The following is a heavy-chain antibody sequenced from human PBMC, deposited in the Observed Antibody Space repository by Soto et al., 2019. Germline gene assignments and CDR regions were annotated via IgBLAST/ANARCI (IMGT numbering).Heavy chain of an antibody. CDR1: GFTFSSNY. J-gene: IGHJ4*02. CDR2: IYSGGST. CDR3: ARAYYDSSGYYAH. Sequence: PXGSLRLSCAASGFTFSSNYMSWVRQAPGKGLEWVSVIYSGGSTYYADSVKGRFTISRDNSKNTLYLQMNSLRAEDTAVYYCARAYYDSSGYYAHWGQGTLVTVSS. D-gene: IGHD3-22*01. V-gene: IGHV3-53*01.